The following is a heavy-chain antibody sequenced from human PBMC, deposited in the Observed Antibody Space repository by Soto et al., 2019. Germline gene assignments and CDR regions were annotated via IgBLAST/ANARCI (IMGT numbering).Heavy chain of an antibody. CDR1: EGAFISDA. CDR3: VKEASSWKARGALDL. J-gene: IGHJ3*01. V-gene: IGHV3-23*01. D-gene: IGHD6-13*01. Sequence: PGFCVRHSGVASEGAFISDAMDWVRQAPGKGLEWVSFISGDDGSGNYADSVKGRFTISRDNSKNTLYLQMNSLRAEDTAIYDCVKEASSWKARGALDLWGRGTMVTVSS. CDR2: ISGDDGSG.